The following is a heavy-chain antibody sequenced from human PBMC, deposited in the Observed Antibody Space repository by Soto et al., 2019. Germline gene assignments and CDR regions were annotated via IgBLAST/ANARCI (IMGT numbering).Heavy chain of an antibody. CDR3: AKDDDVVATIQHR. CDR2: ISGSGGST. CDR1: GFTFSNYA. D-gene: IGHD5-12*01. Sequence: EVQLLESGGGLVQPGGSLRLSCAASGFTFSNYAMSWVRQAPGKGLEWVSHISGSGGSTYYADSVKGRFTISRDNSKNTLYLQMNSMRAEDTAVYYCAKDDDVVATIQHRWGQGTLVTVSS. J-gene: IGHJ5*02. V-gene: IGHV3-23*01.